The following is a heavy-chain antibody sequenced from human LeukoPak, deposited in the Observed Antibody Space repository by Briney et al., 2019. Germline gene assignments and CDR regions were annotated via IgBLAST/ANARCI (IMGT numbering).Heavy chain of an antibody. CDR2: INPNSGGT. D-gene: IGHD5-18*01. CDR3: ATRGEKRGYGALFQEWTYNGPYYYMDV. V-gene: IGHV1-2*02. CDR1: GYTFTGYY. Sequence: PPASVKVSCKASGYTFTGYYMHWVRQAPGQGLEWMGWINPNSGGTNYAQKFQGRVTMTRDTSISTAYMELSRLRSDDTAVYYCATRGEKRGYGALFQEWTYNGPYYYMDVWGKGTTVTISS. J-gene: IGHJ6*03.